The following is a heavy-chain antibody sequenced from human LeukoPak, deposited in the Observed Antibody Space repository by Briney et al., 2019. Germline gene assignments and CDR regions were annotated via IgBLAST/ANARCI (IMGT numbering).Heavy chain of an antibody. V-gene: IGHV4-39*07. CDR1: GGSISSSSYY. Sequence: SETLSLTCTVSGGSISSSSYYWGWIRQPPGKGLEWIGSIYYSGNTNYNPSLKSRVTISVDESKNQFSLKLNSVTAADTALYFCARGLDYWGQGTLVTVSS. CDR2: IYYSGNT. J-gene: IGHJ4*02. CDR3: ARGLDY.